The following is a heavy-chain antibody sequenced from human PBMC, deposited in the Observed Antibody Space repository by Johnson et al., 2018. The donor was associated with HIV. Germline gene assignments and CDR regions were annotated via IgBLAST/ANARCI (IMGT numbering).Heavy chain of an antibody. V-gene: IGHV3-11*04. CDR1: GFTFSDYY. Sequence: QVQLVESGGGLVKPGGSLRLSCAASGFTFSDYYMSWIRQAPGKGLEWVSYISSSGSTIYYADFVKGRFTISRDNAKNSLYLQMNSLRAKDTAVYYCARDLRDIVVPDAFDIWGQGTMVTVSS. D-gene: IGHD5-12*01. J-gene: IGHJ3*02. CDR2: ISSSGSTI. CDR3: ARDLRDIVVPDAFDI.